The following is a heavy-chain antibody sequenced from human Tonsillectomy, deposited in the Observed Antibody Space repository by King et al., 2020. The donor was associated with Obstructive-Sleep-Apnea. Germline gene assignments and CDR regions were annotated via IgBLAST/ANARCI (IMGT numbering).Heavy chain of an antibody. D-gene: IGHD3-10*01. V-gene: IGHV3-7*01. J-gene: IGHJ4*02. CDR2: IKQDGSEK. CDR3: ARVLLWFGELTY. CDR1: GFTFSSYW. Sequence: VQLVESGGALVQPGGSLRLSCATSGFTFSSYWMTWVRQAPGKVLEWVANIKQDGSEKYYADSVKGRFVISRDNAQNSLYLQMDSLGAGDTAVYYCARVLLWFGELTYWGQGTLVTVSS.